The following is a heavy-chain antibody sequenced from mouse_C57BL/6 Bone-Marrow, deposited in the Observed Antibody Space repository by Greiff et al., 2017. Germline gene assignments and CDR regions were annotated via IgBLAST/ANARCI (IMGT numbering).Heavy chain of an antibody. CDR3: ARGYDYDYAMDY. CDR1: GYTFPSYW. V-gene: IGHV1-5*01. Sequence: VQLKQSGTVLARPGASVKMSCKTSGYTFPSYWMHWVKQRPGQGLEWIGAIYPGNSDTSYNQKFKGKAKLTAVTSASTAYMELSSLTNEDSAVYYCARGYDYDYAMDYWGQGTSVTVSS. CDR2: IYPGNSDT. D-gene: IGHD2-4*01. J-gene: IGHJ4*01.